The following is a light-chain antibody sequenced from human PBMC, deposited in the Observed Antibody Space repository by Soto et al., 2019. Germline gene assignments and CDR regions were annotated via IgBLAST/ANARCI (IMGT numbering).Light chain of an antibody. V-gene: IGKV1-5*03. Sequence: DIQMTHPPSTLSASVGDRVTITCRASQSISSWLAWYQQKPGKAPNLLNYKASSLESGVPSRFSGSGSWTEFTLPISSLQPDDFATYYCQQYNSYPTFGGGTKAEIK. CDR3: QQYNSYPT. CDR2: KAS. CDR1: QSISSW. J-gene: IGKJ4*02.